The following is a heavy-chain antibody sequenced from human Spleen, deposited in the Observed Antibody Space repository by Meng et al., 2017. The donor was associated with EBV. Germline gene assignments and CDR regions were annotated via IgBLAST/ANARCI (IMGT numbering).Heavy chain of an antibody. V-gene: IGHV3-74*01. CDR1: GFTFSRWW. CDR2: INREGDRT. Sequence: EVQLGGSGGGVVQPGRSLRLSCAASGFTFSRWWMHWVRQAPGKGLVWVARINREGDRTTYADSVKGRFTISRDNANSTLFLQMSSLRVEDTAVYFCAREVAGYDEYLDYWGQGTLVTVSS. CDR3: AREVAGYDEYLDY. J-gene: IGHJ4*02. D-gene: IGHD5-12*01.